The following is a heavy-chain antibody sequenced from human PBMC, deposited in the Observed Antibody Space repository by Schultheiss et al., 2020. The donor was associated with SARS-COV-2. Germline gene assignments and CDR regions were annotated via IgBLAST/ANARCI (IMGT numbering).Heavy chain of an antibody. J-gene: IGHJ4*02. D-gene: IGHD3-22*01. CDR3: ARLGGDEYYYDSSGYYYYFDY. V-gene: IGHV1-69*13. CDR1: GYTFNRYD. Sequence: SVKVSCKASGYTFNRYDINWVRQAPGQGLEWMGGIIPIFGTANYAQKFQGRVTITADESTSTAYMELSRLRSEDTAVYYCARLGGDEYYYDSSGYYYYFDYWGQGTLVTVSS. CDR2: IIPIFGTA.